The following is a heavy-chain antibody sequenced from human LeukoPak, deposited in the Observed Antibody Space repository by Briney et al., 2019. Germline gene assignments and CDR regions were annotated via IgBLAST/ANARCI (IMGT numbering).Heavy chain of an antibody. Sequence: GGSLRLSCAASGFTFSSHDMHWVRQAPGKGLEWVAIISYDGGKKDYADSVKGRFTISRDNAKNSLYLQLNSLRAEDTAVYYCARDPPRSMVRGVDFDYWGQGTLVTVSS. CDR1: GFTFSSHD. CDR2: ISYDGGKK. CDR3: ARDPPRSMVRGVDFDY. V-gene: IGHV3-33*05. J-gene: IGHJ4*02. D-gene: IGHD3-10*01.